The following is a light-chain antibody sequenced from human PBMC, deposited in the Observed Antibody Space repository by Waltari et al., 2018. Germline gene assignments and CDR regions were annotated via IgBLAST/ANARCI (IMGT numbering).Light chain of an antibody. CDR1: QSVFYNSNERNY. Sequence: DIVMTQSPDSLAVSLGERAPINCKSSQSVFYNSNERNYLAWYQPKPGQPPKVLIFLASTRESGVPDRFSGSGSGTDFTLTIRSMQPEDVAVYYCQQYYSESLTFGPGTKVDIK. CDR2: LAS. V-gene: IGKV4-1*01. J-gene: IGKJ3*01. CDR3: QQYYSESLT.